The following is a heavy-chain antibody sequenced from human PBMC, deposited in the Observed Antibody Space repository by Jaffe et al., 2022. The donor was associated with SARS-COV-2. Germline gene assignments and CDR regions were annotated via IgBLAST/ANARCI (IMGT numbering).Heavy chain of an antibody. CDR1: GFSFYDYA. CDR2: IFWDSGNV. V-gene: IGHV3-9*01. Sequence: EGQLVQSGGGLVQPGRSLRLSCAASGFSFYDYAMHWVRQVPGQGLEWVSGIFWDSGNVGYVDSVKGRFTISRDKATKSLSLQMNSLRTEDTALYFCVRDEVPGGADYWGQGALVTVS. D-gene: IGHD3-16*01. J-gene: IGHJ4*02. CDR3: VRDEVPGGADY.